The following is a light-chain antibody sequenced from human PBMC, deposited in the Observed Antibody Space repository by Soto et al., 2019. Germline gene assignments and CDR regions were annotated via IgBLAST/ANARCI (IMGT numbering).Light chain of an antibody. J-gene: IGKJ1*01. V-gene: IGKV1-17*01. CDR2: AAS. CDR1: QGISND. CDR3: QQYNSYSET. Sequence: VQLTLSPSSRSAPVGDRVTITCRARQGISNDFVWYQQKPGKAPELIIYAASTLQSGVPSRFSGSGSGTDFTLTISSLQPDDFATYYCQQYNSYSETFGQGTKVDIK.